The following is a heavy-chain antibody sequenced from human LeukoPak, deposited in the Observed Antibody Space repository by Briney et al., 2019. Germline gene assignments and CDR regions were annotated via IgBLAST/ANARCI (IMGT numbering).Heavy chain of an antibody. CDR1: GFTFNNYA. J-gene: IGHJ4*02. Sequence: GGSLRLSCAASGFTFNNYAISWVRQAPGKGLEWVSSISSSGGTIYYADSVKGRFTISRDNAKNSLYLQMNSLRAEDTAVYYCARDWHSLDTAMWGDYWGQGTLVTVSS. CDR2: ISSSGGTI. CDR3: ARDWHSLDTAMWGDY. D-gene: IGHD5-18*01. V-gene: IGHV3-48*03.